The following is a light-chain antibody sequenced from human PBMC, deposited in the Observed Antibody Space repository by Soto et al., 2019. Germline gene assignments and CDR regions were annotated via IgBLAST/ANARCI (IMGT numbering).Light chain of an antibody. V-gene: IGKV3-20*01. CDR2: DAS. CDR1: QSVNTNS. CDR3: QHYGGSAT. J-gene: IGKJ1*01. Sequence: EIVLTQSPGTLSLSPGERATLSCRASQSVNTNSLGWYQQKPGQAPRLLIYDASNRATGIPDRFSGSGPGTDFTLTVSRLEPEDFAVYYCQHYGGSATFGQGTKVEIK.